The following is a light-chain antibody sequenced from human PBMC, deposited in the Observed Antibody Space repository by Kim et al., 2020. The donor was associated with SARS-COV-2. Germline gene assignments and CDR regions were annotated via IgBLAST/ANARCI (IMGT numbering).Light chain of an antibody. CDR3: CSYAGSYTWV. CDR1: TRDVGGYNY. Sequence: GQSVTLSCTGTTRDVGGYNYVPWYQQHPGKAPKLMIYDVSKRPSGVPDRFSGSKSGNTASLTISGLQAEDEADYYCCSYAGSYTWVFGGGTQLTVL. J-gene: IGLJ3*02. CDR2: DVS. V-gene: IGLV2-11*01.